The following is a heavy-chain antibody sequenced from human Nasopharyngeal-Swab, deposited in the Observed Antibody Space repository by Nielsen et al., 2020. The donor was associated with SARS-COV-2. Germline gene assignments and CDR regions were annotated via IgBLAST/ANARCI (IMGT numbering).Heavy chain of an antibody. V-gene: IGHV6-1*01. CDR2: TYYGSKWYN. J-gene: IGHJ4*02. CDR3: ARGFLQTGFDY. CDR1: GDSVSSNNVG. Sequence: SETLSLTCAISGDSVSSNNVGWNWTRQSPSRGLEWLGRTYYGSKWYNHYAPSVKSRVTIKPDTSKNQFSLQMDSVTPEDSAVYYCARGFLQTGFDYWGQGTLVTVSS. D-gene: IGHD3-9*01.